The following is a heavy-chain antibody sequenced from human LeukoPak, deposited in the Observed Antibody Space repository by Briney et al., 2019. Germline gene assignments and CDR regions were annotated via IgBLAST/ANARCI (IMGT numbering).Heavy chain of an antibody. J-gene: IGHJ5*02. Sequence: GGSLRLSCAASGFTFSTYPMHWVRQAPGKGLEWVAVISNDGSNKYYADSVKGRFTISRDNSKNTLYLQMNSLRAEDTAVYYCAKGPGYNPWGQGTLVTVSS. V-gene: IGHV3-30*04. CDR1: GFTFSTYP. CDR3: AKGPGYNP. CDR2: ISNDGSNK. D-gene: IGHD5-24*01.